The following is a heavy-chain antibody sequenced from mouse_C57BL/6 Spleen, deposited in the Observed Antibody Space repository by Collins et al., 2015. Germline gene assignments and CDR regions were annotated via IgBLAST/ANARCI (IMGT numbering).Heavy chain of an antibody. CDR3: ARYYYGSSYAMDY. Sequence: EVKLVESGGGLVQPGGFLSLSCAASGFTFTDYYMSWVRQPPGKALEWLGFIRNKANGYTTEYSASVKGRFTISRDNSQSILYLQMNAPRAEDSATYYCARYYYGSSYAMDYWGQGTSVTVSS. D-gene: IGHD1-1*01. CDR1: GFTFTDYY. CDR2: IRNKANGYTT. V-gene: IGHV7-3*01. J-gene: IGHJ4*01.